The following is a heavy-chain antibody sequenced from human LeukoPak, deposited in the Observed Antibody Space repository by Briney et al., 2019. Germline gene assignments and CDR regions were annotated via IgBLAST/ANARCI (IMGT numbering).Heavy chain of an antibody. Sequence: GGSLRLSCAASGFTFSSYSMNWVRQAPGKGLEWVSSISSSSSYIYYADSVKGRFTISRDNAKNSLYLQMNSLRAEDTAVYYCARVPNYYDSSGMPHRWGQGTLVTVSS. D-gene: IGHD3-22*01. CDR3: ARVPNYYDSSGMPHR. CDR2: ISSSSSYI. CDR1: GFTFSSYS. J-gene: IGHJ4*02. V-gene: IGHV3-21*01.